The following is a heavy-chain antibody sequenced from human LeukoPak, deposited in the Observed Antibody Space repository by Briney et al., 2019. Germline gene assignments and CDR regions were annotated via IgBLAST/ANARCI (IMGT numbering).Heavy chain of an antibody. CDR3: AKGRSSSWYYFDY. D-gene: IGHD6-13*01. J-gene: IGHJ4*02. Sequence: PGGSLRLSCAASGFTVSNNYITWVRQAPGKGLEWVSVIYSGGITYYADSVKGRFTISRDNSKNTLYLQMNSLRAEDTAVYYCAKGRSSSWYYFDYWGQGTLVTVSS. CDR2: IYSGGIT. CDR1: GFTVSNNY. V-gene: IGHV3-66*01.